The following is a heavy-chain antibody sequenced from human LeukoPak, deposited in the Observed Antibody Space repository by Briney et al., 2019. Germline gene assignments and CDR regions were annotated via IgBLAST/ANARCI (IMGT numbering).Heavy chain of an antibody. CDR2: IYTSGST. D-gene: IGHD3-10*01. CDR1: GGSISSSSYY. CDR3: TKGRGI. Sequence: TLSLTCTVSGGSISSSSYYWGWIRQPPGKGLEWIGRIYTSGSTNYNPSLKSRVTISVDTSKNQFSLKLTSVTAADTAVYYCTKGRGIWGQGTLVTVSS. J-gene: IGHJ4*02. V-gene: IGHV4-61*02.